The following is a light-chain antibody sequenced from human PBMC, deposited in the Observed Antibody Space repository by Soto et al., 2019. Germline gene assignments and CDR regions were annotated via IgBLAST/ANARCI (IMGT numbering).Light chain of an antibody. CDR3: SSFTTSSTLV. V-gene: IGLV2-14*01. J-gene: IGLJ1*01. Sequence: LTQPPSVSGSPGQPITISCTGTSSDVGSFDSVAWYQHNPGKAPKLMIYDVSNRPSGVSSRFSGSKSGNTASLSISGLQTEDEANYYCSSFTTSSTLVFGTGTKVTVL. CDR2: DVS. CDR1: SSDVGSFDS.